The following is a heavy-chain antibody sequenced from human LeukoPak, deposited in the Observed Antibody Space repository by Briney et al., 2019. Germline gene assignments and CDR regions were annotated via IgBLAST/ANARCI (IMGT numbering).Heavy chain of an antibody. CDR2: IYNIKST. V-gene: IGHV4-61*01. J-gene: IGHJ4*02. Sequence: SETLSLTCTVSGGSVSSGFYFWSWIRQTPGKGLEWIAYIYNIKSTNYSPSLESRATVSVDTSKNQFSLRLSSVTAADTAVYYCARKARDGYKFDYWGQGTLVTVSS. D-gene: IGHD5-24*01. CDR1: GGSVSSGFYF. CDR3: ARKARDGYKFDY.